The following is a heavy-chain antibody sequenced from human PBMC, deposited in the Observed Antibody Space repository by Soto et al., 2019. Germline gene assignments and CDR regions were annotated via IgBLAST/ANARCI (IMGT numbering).Heavy chain of an antibody. D-gene: IGHD2-21*01. Sequence: GGSLILSCASSGFPFSSYTMILVRQAPGKGLEWVANIKEDGSEKYYVDSVKGRFTISRDNAKNSLYLQMKSLRAEDTAVYYCARDVDHNVVDTVLRPCDYWGQGTRVNVSA. V-gene: IGHV3-7*01. CDR3: ARDVDHNVVDTVLRPCDY. CDR1: GFPFSSYT. CDR2: IKEDGSEK. J-gene: IGHJ4*02.